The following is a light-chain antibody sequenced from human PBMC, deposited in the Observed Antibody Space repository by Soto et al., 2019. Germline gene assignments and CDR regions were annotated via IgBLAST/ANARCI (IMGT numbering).Light chain of an antibody. J-gene: IGKJ1*01. Sequence: QLTHSPSSLSALVGDIVTIACKASQDISNYLHWYQQNPGKAPKLLIYDASNLETGVPSRFSGSGSGTDFTFTISSLQPEDSATYYCQHYNSYSEAFGQGTKVDI. CDR3: QHYNSYSEA. V-gene: IGKV1-33*01. CDR1: QDISNY. CDR2: DAS.